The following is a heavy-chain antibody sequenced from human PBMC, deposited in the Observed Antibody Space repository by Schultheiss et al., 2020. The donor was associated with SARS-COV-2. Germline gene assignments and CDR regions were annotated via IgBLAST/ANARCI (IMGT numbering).Heavy chain of an antibody. V-gene: IGHV4-61*08. Sequence: SETLSLTCTVSGGSISSGGYYWSWIRQPPGKGLEWIGYIYYSGSTNYNPSLKSRVTISVDTSKNQFSLKLSSVTAADTAVYYCAREIDAIDSSGHWFDPWGQGTLVTVSS. CDR2: IYYSGST. J-gene: IGHJ5*02. CDR3: AREIDAIDSSGHWFDP. D-gene: IGHD3-22*01. CDR1: GGSISSGGYY.